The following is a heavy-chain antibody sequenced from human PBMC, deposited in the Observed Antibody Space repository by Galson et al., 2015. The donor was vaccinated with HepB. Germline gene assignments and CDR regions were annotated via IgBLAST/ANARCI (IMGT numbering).Heavy chain of an antibody. D-gene: IGHD3-10*01. CDR2: IYYSGST. J-gene: IGHJ5*02. Sequence: SETLSLTCTVSGGSVSSGSYYWSWIRQPPGKGLEWIGYIYYSGSTNYNPSLKSRVTISVDTSKNQFSLKLSSVTAADTAVYYCAREITMVQGVIRWFDPWGQGTLVTVSS. CDR3: AREITMVQGVIRWFDP. V-gene: IGHV4-61*01. CDR1: GGSVSSGSYY.